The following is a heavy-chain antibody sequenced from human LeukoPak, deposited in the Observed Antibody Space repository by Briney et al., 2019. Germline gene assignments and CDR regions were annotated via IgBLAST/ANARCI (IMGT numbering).Heavy chain of an antibody. CDR2: IYYSGRT. V-gene: IGHV4-59*01. CDR1: GGSISSYY. Sequence: SETLSLTCTVSGGSISSYYWSWVRQPPGKGLEWIGYIYYSGRTNYNPSLKSRVTISVDTSKNQFSLKLSSVTAADTAVYYCAREVTMVRGVGWFDPWGQGTLVTVSS. D-gene: IGHD3-10*01. J-gene: IGHJ5*02. CDR3: AREVTMVRGVGWFDP.